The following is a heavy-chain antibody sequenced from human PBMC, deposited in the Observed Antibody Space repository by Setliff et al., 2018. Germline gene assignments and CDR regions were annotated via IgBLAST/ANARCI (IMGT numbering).Heavy chain of an antibody. V-gene: IGHV3-30*02. CDR2: IRYDGSNK. CDR3: AKDAPQYSSGWYLPTNFDY. D-gene: IGHD6-19*01. J-gene: IGHJ4*02. Sequence: PGASLRLSCAASGFTFSSYGMHWVRQAPGKGLEWVAFIRYDGSNKYYADSVKGRFTISRDNSKNTLYLQMNSLRAEDTAVYYCAKDAPQYSSGWYLPTNFDYWGQGTLVTVSS. CDR1: GFTFSSYG.